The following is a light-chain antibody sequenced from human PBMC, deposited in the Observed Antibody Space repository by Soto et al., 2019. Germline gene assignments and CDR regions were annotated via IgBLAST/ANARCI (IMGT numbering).Light chain of an antibody. Sequence: QSALTQPASVSGSSGQSITISCTGTSSDVGGHNYVSWYQQYPGKAPKLLIYQVTNRPSGVSNRFFGSKSGNTASLTISGLQAEDEADYYCSSYTSSRIWVFGGGTKLTVL. CDR3: SSYTSSRIWV. CDR2: QVT. J-gene: IGLJ3*02. V-gene: IGLV2-14*01. CDR1: SSDVGGHNY.